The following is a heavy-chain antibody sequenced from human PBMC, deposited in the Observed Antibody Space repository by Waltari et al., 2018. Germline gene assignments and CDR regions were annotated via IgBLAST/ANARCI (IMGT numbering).Heavy chain of an antibody. D-gene: IGHD3-22*01. V-gene: IGHV3-23*01. Sequence: EVQLLESGGGLVQPGGSLRLSCAASGFTFSSYAMSWVRQAPGKGLEWVSAISGSGGRTYYADSGKGRFTISRDNSKNTLYLQMNSLRAEDTAVYYCAKRGYDSSGYDSPFDYWGQGTLVTVSS. CDR1: GFTFSSYA. CDR2: ISGSGGRT. J-gene: IGHJ4*02. CDR3: AKRGYDSSGYDSPFDY.